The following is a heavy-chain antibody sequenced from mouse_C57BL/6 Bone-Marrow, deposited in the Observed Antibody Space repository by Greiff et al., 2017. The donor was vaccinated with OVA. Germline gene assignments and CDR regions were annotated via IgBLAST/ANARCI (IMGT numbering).Heavy chain of an antibody. CDR2: INPSSGYT. V-gene: IGHV1-4*01. D-gene: IGHD3-1*01. CDR1: GYPFTSYT. J-gene: IGHJ4*01. CDR3: ARGLQDYAMDY. Sequence: VQVVESGAELARPGASVKMSCKASGYPFTSYTMHWVKQRPGQGLAWIGYINPSSGYTKYNQKFKDKATLTADKSSSTAYMQLSSLTSEDSAVYYCARGLQDYAMDYWGQGTSVTVSS.